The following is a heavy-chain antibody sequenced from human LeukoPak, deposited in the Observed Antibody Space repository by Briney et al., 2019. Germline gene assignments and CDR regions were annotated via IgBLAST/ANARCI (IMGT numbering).Heavy chain of an antibody. V-gene: IGHV4-39*07. CDR2: IYYSGST. J-gene: IGHJ4*02. D-gene: IGHD3-22*01. Sequence: SETLSLTCTVSGGSISSSNYYWGWIRQPPGKGLEWIGNIYYSGSTYDNPSLKSRVTISLHTSKNQFSLKLSPVTAADTAVYYCARVTGYMIEDYFDYWGQGTLVTVSS. CDR1: GGSISSSNYY. CDR3: ARVTGYMIEDYFDY.